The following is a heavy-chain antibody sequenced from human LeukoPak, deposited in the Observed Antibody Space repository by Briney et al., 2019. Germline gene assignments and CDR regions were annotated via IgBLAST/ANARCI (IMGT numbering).Heavy chain of an antibody. V-gene: IGHV3-23*01. Sequence: GSLRLSCAASGFTFSSYGMNWVRQAPGKGLEWVSGISDSGVGTKHADSVKGRFTISRDNAKNTLYLQMNSLRAEDTAVYYCARDPLDYDSSGYSNFDYWGQGTLVTVSS. J-gene: IGHJ4*02. D-gene: IGHD3-22*01. CDR3: ARDPLDYDSSGYSNFDY. CDR2: ISDSGVGT. CDR1: GFTFSSYG.